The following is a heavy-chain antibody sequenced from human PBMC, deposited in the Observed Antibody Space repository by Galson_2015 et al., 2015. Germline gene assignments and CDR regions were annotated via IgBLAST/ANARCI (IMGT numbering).Heavy chain of an antibody. Sequence: PALVKPTQTLTLTCTFSGFSLSTSGVGVGWIRQPPGKALEWLALIYWDDDKRYSPSLKSRLTITKDTSKNQVVLTMTNMDPVDTATYYCAHSLYCSGGSCYGGNWFDPWGQGTLVTVSS. CDR2: IYWDDDK. J-gene: IGHJ5*02. CDR3: AHSLYCSGGSCYGGNWFDP. D-gene: IGHD2-15*01. CDR1: GFSLSTSGVG. V-gene: IGHV2-5*02.